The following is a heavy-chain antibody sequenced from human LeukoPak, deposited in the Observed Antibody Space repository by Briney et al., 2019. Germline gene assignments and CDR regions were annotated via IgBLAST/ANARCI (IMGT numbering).Heavy chain of an antibody. CDR3: ARLPAYYYGMDV. J-gene: IGHJ6*02. CDR1: GFTVSSNY. V-gene: IGHV3-66*04. Sequence: GGSLRLSCVASGFTVSSNYMTWVRQPPGKGLEWVSIIYSGSTTYYADSVRGRFTISRDNSKNTMYLQMNSLRVEDTAVYYCARLPAYYYGMDVWGQGTTVTVSS. CDR2: IYSGSTT.